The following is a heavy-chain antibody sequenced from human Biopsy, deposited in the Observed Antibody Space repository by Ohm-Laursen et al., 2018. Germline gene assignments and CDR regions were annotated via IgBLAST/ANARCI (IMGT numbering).Heavy chain of an antibody. CDR1: GYVLSELS. J-gene: IGHJ4*02. CDR2: FVPEDDER. D-gene: IGHD2-2*01. V-gene: IGHV1-24*01. Sequence: ASVKVSCKVSGYVLSELSMRWVRQAPGKGLEWMGGFVPEDDERIYAQKFQGRVTMTEDTSTGTAYMELRGLRSDDTAVYFCTTTAEYGALDYWGQGTLVTVSS. CDR3: TTTAEYGALDY.